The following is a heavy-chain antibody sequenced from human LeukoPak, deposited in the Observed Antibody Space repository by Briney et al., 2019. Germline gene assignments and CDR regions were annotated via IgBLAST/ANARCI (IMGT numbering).Heavy chain of an antibody. CDR3: ARHTHIVVVTAIPPMDY. CDR1: GGSIRSYY. Sequence: SETLSLTCSVSGGSIRSYYWSWIRQPPGKGLEWNGYIHHSGSTNYNPSLKSRVTISVDTSKNQFSLKLSSVTAADTAVYYCARHTHIVVVTAIPPMDYWGRGILVTVSS. V-gene: IGHV4-59*08. J-gene: IGHJ4*02. CDR2: IHHSGST. D-gene: IGHD2-21*02.